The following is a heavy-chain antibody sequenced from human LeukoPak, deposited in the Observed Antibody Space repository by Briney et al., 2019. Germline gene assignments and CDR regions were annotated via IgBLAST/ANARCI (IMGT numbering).Heavy chain of an antibody. Sequence: SETLSLTCRVSDYYINNGYYWGWIRQPPGKGLEWIGSIYHSGNTYYNPSLKSRVTISVDTSKNQFSLKLSSVTAADTAVYYCARAGWYTLDNWGQGTLVTVSS. CDR2: IYHSGNT. V-gene: IGHV4-38-2*01. CDR3: ARAGWYTLDN. D-gene: IGHD2-15*01. J-gene: IGHJ4*02. CDR1: DYYINNGYY.